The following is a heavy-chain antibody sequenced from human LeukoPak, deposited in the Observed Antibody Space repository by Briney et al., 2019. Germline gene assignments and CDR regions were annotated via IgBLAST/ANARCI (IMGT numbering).Heavy chain of an antibody. D-gene: IGHD4-17*01. CDR2: ISGSGGST. CDR1: GFTVSSNY. CDR3: ARLQATVTSNWFDP. Sequence: PGGSLRLSCAASGFTVSSNYMSWVRQAPGKGLEWVSAISGSGGSTYYADSVKGRFTISRDNSKNTLYLQMNSLRAEDTAVYYCARLQATVTSNWFDPWGQGTLVTVSS. V-gene: IGHV3-23*01. J-gene: IGHJ5*02.